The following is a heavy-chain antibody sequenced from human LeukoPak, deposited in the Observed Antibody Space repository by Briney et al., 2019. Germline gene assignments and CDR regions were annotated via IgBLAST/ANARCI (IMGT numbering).Heavy chain of an antibody. CDR1: GYTLTELS. V-gene: IGHV1-24*01. CDR3: ATEKAVARGYY. CDR2: FDPEDGET. Sequence: ASVKVSCKVSGYTLTELSMHWVRQAPGKGLEWMGGFDPEDGETIYAQKFQGRVTVTEDTSTDTAYMELSSLRSEDTAVYYCATEKAVARGYYWGQGTLVTVSS. J-gene: IGHJ4*02. D-gene: IGHD6-19*01.